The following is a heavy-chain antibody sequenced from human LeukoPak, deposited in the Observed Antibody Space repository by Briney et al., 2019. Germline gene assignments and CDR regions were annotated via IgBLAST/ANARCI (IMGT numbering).Heavy chain of an antibody. Sequence: KPSETLSLTCAVYGVSFSGYYWSWIRQPPGKGLEWIGEINHSGSTNYNPSLKSRVTISVDTSKNQFSLKLSSVTAADTAVYYCARGLVSSSGWFDPWGQGTLVTVSS. D-gene: IGHD6-13*01. J-gene: IGHJ5*02. CDR1: GVSFSGYY. CDR2: INHSGST. V-gene: IGHV4-34*01. CDR3: ARGLVSSSGWFDP.